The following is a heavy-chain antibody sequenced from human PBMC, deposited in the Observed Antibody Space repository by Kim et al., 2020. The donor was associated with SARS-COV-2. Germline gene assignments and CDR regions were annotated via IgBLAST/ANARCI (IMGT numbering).Heavy chain of an antibody. Sequence: GGSLRLSCAASGYTFASHAMTWVRQAPGKGLDWISTIDRSGGSTYYADSVKGRFIISRDNTKNTVYLQMNSLGAEDTATYFCARGTPTAGRLFDYWGQGILVTVS. CDR3: ARGTPTAGRLFDY. CDR1: GYTFASHA. V-gene: IGHV3-23*01. CDR2: IDRSGGST. J-gene: IGHJ4*02. D-gene: IGHD2-21*01.